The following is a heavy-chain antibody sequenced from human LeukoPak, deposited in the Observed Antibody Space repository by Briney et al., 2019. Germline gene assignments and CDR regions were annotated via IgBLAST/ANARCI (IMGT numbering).Heavy chain of an antibody. CDR2: INPNSGGT. D-gene: IGHD2-2*01. CDR1: GYAFTGYY. J-gene: IGHJ4*02. V-gene: IGHV1-2*02. Sequence: GASVKVSCKASGYAFTGYYMHWVRQAPGQGLEWMGWINPNSGGTNYAQKFQGRVTMTRDTSISTAYMELSRLRSDDTAVYYCARNLRSRTSCYVGYWGQGTLVTVSS. CDR3: ARNLRSRTSCYVGY.